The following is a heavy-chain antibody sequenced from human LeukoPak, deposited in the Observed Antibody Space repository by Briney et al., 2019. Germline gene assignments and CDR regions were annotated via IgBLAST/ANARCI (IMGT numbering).Heavy chain of an antibody. CDR1: GYTFTSYN. D-gene: IGHD5-12*01. Sequence: SVKVSCKASGYTFTSYNIDWMRQAPGQGLEWMGRIIPILGIANYARKFQGRVTITADKSTSTAYMELSSLRSEDTAVYYCAVGLIVATTSYFDYWGQGTLVTVSS. CDR2: IIPILGIA. J-gene: IGHJ4*02. V-gene: IGHV1-69*02. CDR3: AVGLIVATTSYFDY.